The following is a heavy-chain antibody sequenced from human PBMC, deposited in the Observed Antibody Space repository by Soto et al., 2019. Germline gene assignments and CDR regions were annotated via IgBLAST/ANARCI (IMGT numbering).Heavy chain of an antibody. V-gene: IGHV1-69*12. CDR3: ARDKGLQLHAFDI. J-gene: IGHJ3*02. D-gene: IGHD5-18*01. CDR1: GGTFSSYA. Sequence: QVQLVQSGAEVKKPGSSVKVSCKASGGTFSSYAISWVRQAPGQGLEWMGGIIPIFGTANYAQKFQGRVTXTXDGXTSPAYMELSSLRSEDTAVYYCARDKGLQLHAFDIWGQGTMVTVSS. CDR2: IIPIFGTA.